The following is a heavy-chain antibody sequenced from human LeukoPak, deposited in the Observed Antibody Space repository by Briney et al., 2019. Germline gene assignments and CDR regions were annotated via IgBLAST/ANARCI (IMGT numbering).Heavy chain of an antibody. J-gene: IGHJ5*01. Sequence: PGGSLRLSCEVSGVSLSSYGMHWVRQAPGKGLEWVAWLPYDGSYNSTAASLKGRFAISKDTSKNTLYLDMDSLTPEDTAVYYCAAAGLGVAHWFSSWGQGTLVIVSS. CDR2: LPYDGSYN. D-gene: IGHD2-15*01. CDR3: AAAGLGVAHWFSS. V-gene: IGHV3-30*02. CDR1: GVSLSSYG.